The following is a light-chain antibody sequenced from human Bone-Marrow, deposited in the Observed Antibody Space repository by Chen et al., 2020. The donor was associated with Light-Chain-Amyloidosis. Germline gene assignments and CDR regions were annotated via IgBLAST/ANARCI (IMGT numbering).Light chain of an antibody. CDR3: QTTESSGTFEVV. CDR2: RDT. CDR1: DLPTKY. J-gene: IGLJ2*01. Sequence: SYELTQPPSVSVSPGQTARITCSGDDLPTKYAYWYQQKPGQAPVLVIHRDTERPSGISERFSGPRSGTKATLTIRGVPAGDEAGYHRQTTESSGTFEVVFGGGTKLTVL. V-gene: IGLV3-25*03.